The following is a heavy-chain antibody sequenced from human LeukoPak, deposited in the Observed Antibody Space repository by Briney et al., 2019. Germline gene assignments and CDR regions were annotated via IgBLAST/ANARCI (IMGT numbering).Heavy chain of an antibody. CDR1: GYSFTSYG. CDR2: MSAYNGKT. J-gene: IGHJ3*02. CDR3: ARGMGYSYGHPRGVFDI. V-gene: IGHV1-18*01. Sequence: ASVKVSCKASGYSFTSYGFNWVRQAPGQGLEWMGWMSAYNGKTNYAHSLQGRVTVTADTSTSTAYMELRSLRSEDTAVYYCARGMGYSYGHPRGVFDIWGQGTMVTVSS. D-gene: IGHD5-18*01.